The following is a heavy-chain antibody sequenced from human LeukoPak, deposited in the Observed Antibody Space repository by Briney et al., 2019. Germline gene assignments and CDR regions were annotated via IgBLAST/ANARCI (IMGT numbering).Heavy chain of an antibody. CDR2: IYYSGST. Sequence: SETLSLTCTVSGGSISSYCWSWIRQPPGKGLEWIGYIYYSGSTNYNPSLKSRVTISVDTSKNQFSLKLSSVTAADTAVYYCARSGPTMVRGVAALYYYGMDVWGQGTTVTVSS. V-gene: IGHV4-59*01. CDR3: ARSGPTMVRGVAALYYYGMDV. D-gene: IGHD3-10*01. CDR1: GGSISSYC. J-gene: IGHJ6*02.